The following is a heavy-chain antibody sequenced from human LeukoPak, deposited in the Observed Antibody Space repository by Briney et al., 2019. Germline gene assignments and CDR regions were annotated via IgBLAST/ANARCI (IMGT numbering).Heavy chain of an antibody. V-gene: IGHV1-2*06. CDR1: GYTFTGYY. Sequence: GASVKVSCKASGYTFTGYYMHWVRQAPGQGLEWMGRINPNSGGTNYAQKFQGRVIMTRDTSISTAYMELSRLRSDDTAVYYCARVTAMVPYGMDVWGQGTTVTVSS. CDR2: INPNSGGT. D-gene: IGHD5-18*01. J-gene: IGHJ6*02. CDR3: ARVTAMVPYGMDV.